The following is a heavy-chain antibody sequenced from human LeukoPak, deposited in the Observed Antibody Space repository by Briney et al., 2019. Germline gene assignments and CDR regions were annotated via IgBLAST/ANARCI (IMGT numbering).Heavy chain of an antibody. CDR2: IIPILGIA. Sequence: SVKVSCKASGGTFSSYAISWVRQAPGQGLEWMGRIIPILGIANYAQKFQGRVTITADKSTSTAYMELSSLRSEDTAVYYCARVYYDSSGYAFDIWGQGTMVTVSS. CDR3: ARVYYDSSGYAFDI. D-gene: IGHD3-22*01. V-gene: IGHV1-69*04. J-gene: IGHJ3*02. CDR1: GGTFSSYA.